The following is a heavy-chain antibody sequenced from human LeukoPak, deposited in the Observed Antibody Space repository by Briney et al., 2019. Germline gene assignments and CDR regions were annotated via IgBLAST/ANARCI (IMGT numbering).Heavy chain of an antibody. J-gene: IGHJ4*02. CDR3: ARDLYITGTSDY. CDR2: ISSSSSYI. D-gene: IGHD1-7*01. Sequence: KAGGSLRLSCAASGFTFSSYSMNWVRQAPGKGLEWVSSISSSSSYIYYADSVKGRFTISRDNAKNSLYLQMNSLRAEDTAVYYCARDLYITGTSDYWGKGTLVTVSS. V-gene: IGHV3-21*01. CDR1: GFTFSSYS.